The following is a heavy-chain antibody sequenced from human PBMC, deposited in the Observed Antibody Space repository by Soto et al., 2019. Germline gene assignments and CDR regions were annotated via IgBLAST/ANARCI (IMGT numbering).Heavy chain of an antibody. CDR3: AKGRGGSGSLTPRVDF. CDR1: GFTFNNYA. D-gene: IGHD3-10*01. J-gene: IGHJ4*02. CDR2: ISGGGDTT. Sequence: EVQLLESGGGLVQPGGSLRLSCAASGFTFNNYAMTWVRQAPGKGLEWVSAISGGGDTTSYADSVKGRFTVSRDGSKNTLYLQMSSLRAEDTALYYCAKGRGGSGSLTPRVDFFVQGTLVTVSS. V-gene: IGHV3-23*01.